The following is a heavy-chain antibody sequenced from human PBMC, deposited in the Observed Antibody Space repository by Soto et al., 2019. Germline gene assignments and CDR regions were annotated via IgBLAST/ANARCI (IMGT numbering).Heavy chain of an antibody. CDR2: FIPILDMA. CDR1: VGTFNTYT. CDR3: AITYCRDNSCPRDFDF. D-gene: IGHD2-21*01. V-gene: IGHV1-69*02. J-gene: IGHJ4*02. Sequence: QVQVVQSGAEVKKPESSVKASCKPSVGTFNTYTVNWVRLAPGHGLEWMGRFIPILDMANYAQKLQDRVTITADRSTFTAYMELNSLTSDDTAVYYCAITYCRDNSCPRDFDFWGPGTGVTVSS.